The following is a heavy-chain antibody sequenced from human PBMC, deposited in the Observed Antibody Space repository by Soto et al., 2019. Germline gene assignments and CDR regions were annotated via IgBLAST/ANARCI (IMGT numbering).Heavy chain of an antibody. CDR3: ATLGDGYNNPLYYYYYGMDV. Sequence: GESLKISCKGSGYSFTSYWISWVRQMPGKGLEWMGRIDPSDSYTNYSPSFQGHVTISADKSISTAYLQWSSLKASETAMYYCATLGDGYNNPLYYYYYGMDVWGQGTTVTVS. D-gene: IGHD4-4*01. CDR2: IDPSDSYT. V-gene: IGHV5-10-1*01. CDR1: GYSFTSYW. J-gene: IGHJ6*02.